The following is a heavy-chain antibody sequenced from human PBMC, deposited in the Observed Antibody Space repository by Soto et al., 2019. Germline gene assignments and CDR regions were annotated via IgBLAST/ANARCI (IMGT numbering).Heavy chain of an antibody. CDR2: ISSSSSYI. D-gene: IGHD5-18*01. Sequence: GGSLRLSCAASGFSFSVYDMNWVRQAPGKGLEWVSFISSSSSYIDYADSVKGRFTISRDNAKNSLYLQMNSLRAEDTAVYYCARETAMVTNDFDYWGQGTLVTVSS. CDR1: GFSFSVYD. J-gene: IGHJ4*02. CDR3: ARETAMVTNDFDY. V-gene: IGHV3-21*01.